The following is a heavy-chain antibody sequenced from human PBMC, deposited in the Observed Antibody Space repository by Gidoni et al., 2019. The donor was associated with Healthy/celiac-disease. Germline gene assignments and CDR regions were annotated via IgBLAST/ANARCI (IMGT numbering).Heavy chain of an antibody. Sequence: QVQLVESGGGVVKPGRSLRLSCAAHGFTFSSYAMTWVRQAPGKGLECVAVISYDGSNKYYADSVKGRFTISRDNSKNTLYLQMNSLRAEDTAVYYCARDFQGVMGGYWGQGTLVTVSS. CDR3: ARDFQGVMGGY. D-gene: IGHD3-10*01. J-gene: IGHJ4*02. V-gene: IGHV3-30*04. CDR1: GFTFSSYA. CDR2: ISYDGSNK.